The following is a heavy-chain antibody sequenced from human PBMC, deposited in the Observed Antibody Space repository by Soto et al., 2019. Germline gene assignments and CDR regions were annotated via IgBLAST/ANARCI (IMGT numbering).Heavy chain of an antibody. CDR1: AATFPSFV. V-gene: IGHV1-69*13. CDR3: VRVVAIPGYPEN. D-gene: IGHD5-12*01. J-gene: IGHJ4*02. Sequence: VKVSCKPLAATFPSFVISWVGKATGQGLEWMGGFVPIVDTSTYAQKFQGRVTITADESTSTAYMELSSLRSDDTAIYYCVRVVAIPGYPENRGQGTLVTVS. CDR2: FVPIVDTS.